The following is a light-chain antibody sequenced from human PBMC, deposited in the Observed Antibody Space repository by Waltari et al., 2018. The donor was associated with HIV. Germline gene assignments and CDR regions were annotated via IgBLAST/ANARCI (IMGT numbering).Light chain of an antibody. CDR2: GAS. J-gene: IGKJ4*02. CDR3: QQDNKWART. CDR1: ENINTT. Sequence: EIVMTQSPATLSVSPGERGTLSCRASENINTTLSWYQLKPGQPPSLPSSGASTRATGIPARFSGSGSGTDFTLNIGTLQSEDFAVYNWQQDNKWARTFGRGTKVEI. V-gene: IGKV3-15*01.